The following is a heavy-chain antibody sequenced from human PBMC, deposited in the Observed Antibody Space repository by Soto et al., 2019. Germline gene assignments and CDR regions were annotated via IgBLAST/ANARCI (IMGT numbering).Heavy chain of an antibody. D-gene: IGHD6-13*01. V-gene: IGHV4-34*01. CDR3: ARVRIAAAGIVY. CDR1: GGSFSGYY. J-gene: IGHJ4*02. CDR2: INHSGST. Sequence: SETLSLTCAVYGGSFSGYYWSWIRQPPGKGLEWIGEINHSGSTNYNPSLKSRVTISVDTSKNQFSLKLSSVTAADTAVYYCARVRIAAAGIVYWGQGTLVTVSS.